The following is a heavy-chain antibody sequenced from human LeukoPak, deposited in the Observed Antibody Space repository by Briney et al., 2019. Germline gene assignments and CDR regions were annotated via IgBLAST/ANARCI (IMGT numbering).Heavy chain of an antibody. V-gene: IGHV3-33*01. J-gene: IGHJ4*02. CDR1: GFTFSSYG. CDR2: IWYDGSNK. D-gene: IGHD5-18*01. CDR3: AREATDTAMVFFN. Sequence: GGSLRLSCAASGFTFSSYGMHWVRQAPGKGLEWVAVIWYDGSNKYYADSVKGRFTISRDNSKNTLYLQMNSLRAEDTAVYYCAREATDTAMVFFNWGQGTLVTVSS.